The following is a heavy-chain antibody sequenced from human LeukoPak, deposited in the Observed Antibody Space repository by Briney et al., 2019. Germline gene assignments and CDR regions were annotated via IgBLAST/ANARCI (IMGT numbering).Heavy chain of an antibody. V-gene: IGHV4-34*01. Sequence: SETLSLTCAVYGGSFSGYYWSWIRQPPGKGLEWIGEINHRGSTNYKPSLKSRVTISVDKSKNQFSLKLSSVTAADTAVYYCARADTATVTTYYYYMDVWGKGTTVTISS. D-gene: IGHD4-11*01. CDR1: GGSFSGYY. J-gene: IGHJ6*03. CDR2: INHRGST. CDR3: ARADTATVTTYYYYMDV.